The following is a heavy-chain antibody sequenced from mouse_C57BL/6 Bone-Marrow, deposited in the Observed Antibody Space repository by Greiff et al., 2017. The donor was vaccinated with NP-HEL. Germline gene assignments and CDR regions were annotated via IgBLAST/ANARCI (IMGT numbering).Heavy chain of an antibody. CDR1: GFTFSDYG. D-gene: IGHD1-1*01. Sequence: EVQVVESGGGLVKPGGSLKLSCAASGFTFSDYGMHWVRQAPEKGLEWVAYISSGSSTIYYADTVKGRFTISRDNAKNTLFLQMTSLRSEDTAMYYCARTYGSGGFAYWGQGTLVTVSA. CDR2: ISSGSSTI. V-gene: IGHV5-17*01. J-gene: IGHJ3*01. CDR3: ARTYGSGGFAY.